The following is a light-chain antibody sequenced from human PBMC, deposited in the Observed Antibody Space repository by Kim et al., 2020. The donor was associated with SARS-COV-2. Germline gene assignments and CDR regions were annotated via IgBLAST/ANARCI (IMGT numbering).Light chain of an antibody. Sequence: DIQISQSPSSLHASIGDTVTITCQASQDIHGFLSWFQQKPGRAPKLLIYDASHLEPGVPSRFSGSGSGTHFIFNISSLQPEDIATYFCQQYDSLPLIFGQGTRLEIK. CDR2: DAS. J-gene: IGKJ5*01. CDR3: QQYDSLPLI. V-gene: IGKV1-33*01. CDR1: QDIHGF.